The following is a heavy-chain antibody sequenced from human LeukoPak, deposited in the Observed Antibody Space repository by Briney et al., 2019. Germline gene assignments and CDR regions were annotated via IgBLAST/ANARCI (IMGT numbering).Heavy chain of an antibody. CDR1: GGSISSYY. J-gene: IGHJ3*02. CDR3: ARGYYYGSGSYSEDAFDI. Sequence: PSETLSLTCTVPGGSISSYYWSWIRQPPGKGLEWIGYIYYSGSTNYNPSLKSRVTISVDTSKNQFSLKLSSVTAADTAVYYCARGYYYGSGSYSEDAFDIWGQGTMVTVSS. V-gene: IGHV4-59*01. CDR2: IYYSGST. D-gene: IGHD3-10*01.